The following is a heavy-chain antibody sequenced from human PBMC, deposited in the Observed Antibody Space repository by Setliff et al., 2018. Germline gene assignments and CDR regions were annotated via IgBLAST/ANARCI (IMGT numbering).Heavy chain of an antibody. CDR2: ISATGSNT. Sequence: GGSLRLSCAASGLTFSINDMTYGMSWVRQAPGRGLQWVSGISATGSNTYYADSVKGRFTISRDNSKNTFDLQMNSLRAEDTAVYYCRVWIGDLSRDFWGRGTLVTVSS. D-gene: IGHD3-10*01. CDR1: GLTFSINDMTYG. CDR3: RVWIGDLSRDF. V-gene: IGHV3-23*01. J-gene: IGHJ4*02.